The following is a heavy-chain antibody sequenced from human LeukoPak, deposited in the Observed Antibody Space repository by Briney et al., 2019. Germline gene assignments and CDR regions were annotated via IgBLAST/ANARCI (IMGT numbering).Heavy chain of an antibody. D-gene: IGHD3-3*01. Sequence: ASETLSLTCTVSGGSISSSSYYWGWIRQSPGKGLEWIGSIYYSGSTYYNPSLKSRVTISVDTSKNQFSLKLSSVIAADTAVYYCARATRNSDFWSGYIDYCGQGTLVTVSS. V-gene: IGHV4-39*07. J-gene: IGHJ4*02. CDR1: GGSISSSSYY. CDR2: IYYSGST. CDR3: ARATRNSDFWSGYIDY.